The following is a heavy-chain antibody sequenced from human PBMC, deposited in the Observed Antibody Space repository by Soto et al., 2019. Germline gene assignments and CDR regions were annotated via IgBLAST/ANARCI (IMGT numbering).Heavy chain of an antibody. D-gene: IGHD2-21*02. CDR2: ISGSGGST. V-gene: IGHV3-23*01. J-gene: IGHJ6*02. CDR3: AVTAAGGMDV. CDR1: GFTFSSYA. Sequence: GSLRLACTASGFTFSSYAMSWVRQAPGKGLEWVSAISGSGGSTYYADSVKGRFTISRDNSKNTLYLQMNSLRDEDTAVYYCAVTAAGGMDVWGQGTKVTVSS.